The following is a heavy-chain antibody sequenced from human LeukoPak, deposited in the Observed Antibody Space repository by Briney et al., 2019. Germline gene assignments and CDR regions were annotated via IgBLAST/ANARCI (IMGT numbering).Heavy chain of an antibody. CDR1: GGSFSGYY. CDR2: IYYSGST. CDR3: AGCTPRYGRHAMDV. V-gene: IGHV4-59*08. J-gene: IGHJ6*02. Sequence: SETLSLTCAVYGGSFSGYYWSWIRQPPGKGLEWIGYIYYSGSTNYNPSLKSRVTISVDTSKNQFSLKLSSVTAADTAVYYCAGCTPRYGRHAMDVWGQGTTVTVSS. D-gene: IGHD2-8*01.